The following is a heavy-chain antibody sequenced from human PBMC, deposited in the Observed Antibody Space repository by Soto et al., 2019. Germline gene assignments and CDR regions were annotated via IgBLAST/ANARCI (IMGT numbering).Heavy chain of an antibody. Sequence: QVVESGGGLVPPGGSLRLSCAASGFPFTNYWMNWVRQTPGKGLMWVSRISPDGSDVGYADSVEGRFTVSRDNAKNTLYLQMHSPRAEDTAMYYGACWGHIVPVAPSDFDRWGQGTLVTVSS. CDR1: GFPFTNYW. J-gene: IGHJ4*02. V-gene: IGHV3-74*01. CDR2: ISPDGSDV. CDR3: ACWGHIVPVAPSDFDR. D-gene: IGHD2-8*02.